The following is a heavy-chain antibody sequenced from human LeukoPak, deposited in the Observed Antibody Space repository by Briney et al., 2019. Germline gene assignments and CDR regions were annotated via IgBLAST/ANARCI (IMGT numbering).Heavy chain of an antibody. J-gene: IGHJ5*02. Sequence: GASVKVSCKASGYTFTGYYMHWVRQAPGQGLEWMGWINPNSGGTNYAQKFQGRVTITRDTSISTAYMELSRLRSDDTAVYYCARSPFIAAARGWFDPWGQGTLVTVSS. CDR3: ARSPFIAAARGWFDP. CDR1: GYTFTGYY. V-gene: IGHV1-2*02. D-gene: IGHD6-13*01. CDR2: INPNSGGT.